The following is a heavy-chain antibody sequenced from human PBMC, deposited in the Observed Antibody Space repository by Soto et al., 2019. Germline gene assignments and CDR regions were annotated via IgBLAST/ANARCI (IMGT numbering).Heavy chain of an antibody. V-gene: IGHV4-59*01. CDR2: IYYSGST. Sequence: PSETLSLTCTVSGGSISSYYWSWIRQPPGKGLEWIGYIYYSGSTNYNPSLKSRVTISVDTSKNQFSLKLSSVTAEDTAVYSCAREEVDMEVAGKCYYYYGMDVWGQGTTVTVSS. CDR3: AREEVDMEVAGKCYYYYGMDV. CDR1: GGSISSYY. J-gene: IGHJ6*02. D-gene: IGHD5-12*01.